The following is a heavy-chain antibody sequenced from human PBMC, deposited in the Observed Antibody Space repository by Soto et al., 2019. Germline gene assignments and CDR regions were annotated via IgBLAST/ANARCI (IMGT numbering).Heavy chain of an antibody. D-gene: IGHD3-16*02. Sequence: PGESLKISCEGSGYSFTSYWISRVRQLPGKGLEWMGRIDPNDSYTNYSASFQGHVTFSADKSISTAFLQWSSLKASDTAIYFCARHAVITSGGVIVSNWFDPWGQGTPVTVSS. CDR2: IDPNDSYT. CDR3: ARHAVITSGGVIVSNWFDP. CDR1: GYSFTSYW. J-gene: IGHJ5*02. V-gene: IGHV5-10-1*01.